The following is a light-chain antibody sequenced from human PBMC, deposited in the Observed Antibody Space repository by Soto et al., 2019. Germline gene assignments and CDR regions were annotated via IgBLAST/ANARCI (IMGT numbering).Light chain of an antibody. CDR3: QQYDTWPPTT. Sequence: EIMMTQSRATLSVSPGERATLSCRASQSVNNKLAWYQQKPGQAPRLLIYGASARATGIPARFSGSGSGTEFTLTISSLQPEDFAVYYCQQYDTWPPTTFGQGTKVEVK. V-gene: IGKV3-15*01. J-gene: IGKJ1*01. CDR1: QSVNNK. CDR2: GAS.